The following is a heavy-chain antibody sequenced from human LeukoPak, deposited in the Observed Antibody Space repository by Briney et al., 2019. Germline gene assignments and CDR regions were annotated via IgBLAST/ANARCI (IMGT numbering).Heavy chain of an antibody. CDR2: ISSSSSYI. CDR3: ARETQLDYIFDY. V-gene: IGHV3-21*01. J-gene: IGHJ4*02. CDR1: GFTFSSYS. Sequence: SGGSLRLSCAASGFTFSSYSMNWVRQAPGKGLEWVSSISSSSSYIYYADSVKGRFTISRDNAKNSLYLQMNSLRAEDTAVYYCARETQLDYIFDYWGQGTLVTVSS. D-gene: IGHD4-11*01.